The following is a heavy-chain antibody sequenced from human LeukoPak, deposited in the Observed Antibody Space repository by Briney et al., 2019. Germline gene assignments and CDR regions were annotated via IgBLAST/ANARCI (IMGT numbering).Heavy chain of an antibody. CDR3: ARNDYNFDY. D-gene: IGHD3-16*01. CDR2: ISSSGSTI. CDR1: GFTFSSYE. J-gene: IGHJ4*02. Sequence: GGSLRLSCAASGFTFSSYEMNWVRQAPGKGLEWVSCISSSGSTIYYADSVQGRFTISRDNAKNSLYLQMSSLRAEDTAVYYCARNDYNFDYWGQGTLVTVSS. V-gene: IGHV3-48*03.